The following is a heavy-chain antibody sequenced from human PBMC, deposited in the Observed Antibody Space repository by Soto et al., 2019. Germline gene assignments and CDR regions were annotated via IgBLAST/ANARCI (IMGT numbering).Heavy chain of an antibody. CDR3: GRGAPLSAGGSCIDS. J-gene: IGHJ5*01. CDR2: INPTTGNT. CDR1: GYTFTNYY. Sequence: QVQLVQSGAEVKKPGASVKVSCKASGYTFTNYYMHWVRQAPGQGLEWVGVINPTTGNTAFAQILQGRVTMTRDTSTSTVYMELGRLRSEDTAVYYCGRGAPLSAGGSCIDSWGQGTLVTVSS. D-gene: IGHD2-15*01. V-gene: IGHV1-46*01.